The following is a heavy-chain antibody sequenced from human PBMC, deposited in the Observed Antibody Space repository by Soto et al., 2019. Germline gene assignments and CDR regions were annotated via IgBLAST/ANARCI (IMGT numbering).Heavy chain of an antibody. CDR1: IFPFSSYA. J-gene: IGHJ4*02. CDR3: AKDKGSSWYEIDY. V-gene: IGHV3-23*01. CDR2: ISGSGGST. D-gene: IGHD6-13*01. Sequence: VGSLRISYSASIFPFSSYAMSWVRTAPGKGLEWVSAISGSGGSTYYADSVKGRFTISRDNSKNTLYLQMNSLRAEDTAVYYCAKDKGSSWYEIDYWGQGTLVTVSS.